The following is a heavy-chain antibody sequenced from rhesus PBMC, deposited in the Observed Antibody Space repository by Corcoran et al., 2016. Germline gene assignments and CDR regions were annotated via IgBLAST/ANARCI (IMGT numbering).Heavy chain of an antibody. J-gene: IGHJ6*01. V-gene: IGHV1-156*01. CDR1: GYTFTELS. Sequence: EVQLVQSGAEVKKPGASVKVPCKVSGYTFTELSMHWVRQAPGKGLEWMGGVDPVYGEIIHAEKFQGRVTMTEDTSTDTAYMELSSLRSEDTAVYYCVRIYPDRGYALDSWGQGVVVTVSS. CDR2: VDPVYGEI. CDR3: VRIYPDRGYALDS. D-gene: IGHD5-36*01.